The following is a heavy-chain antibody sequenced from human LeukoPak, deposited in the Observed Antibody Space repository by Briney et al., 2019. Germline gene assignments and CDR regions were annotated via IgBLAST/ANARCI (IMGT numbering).Heavy chain of an antibody. CDR2: ISVYTGNT. Sequence: ASVKVSCKAFGYDFTRNGISWVRQAPGQGLDWMWWISVYTGNTNYAQKFQGRVTLTTDTPTTTAYMELRGLRSDDTAVYFCARAYDSSGHGAFDIWGQGTMVTVSS. V-gene: IGHV1-18*01. CDR3: ARAYDSSGHGAFDI. J-gene: IGHJ3*02. CDR1: GYDFTRNG. D-gene: IGHD3-22*01.